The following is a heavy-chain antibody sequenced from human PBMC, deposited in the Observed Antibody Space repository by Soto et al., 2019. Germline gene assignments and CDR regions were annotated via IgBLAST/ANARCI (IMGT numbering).Heavy chain of an antibody. CDR1: GGSISSGGYS. CDR2: IYHSGST. V-gene: IGHV4-30-2*01. D-gene: IGHD3-3*01. Sequence: PSETLSLTCAASGGSISSGGYSWSWIRQPPGKGLEWIGYIYHSGSTYYNPSLKSRVTISVDRSKNQFSLKLSSVTAEDTAVYYCARASREGMAKIGDFDYWGQGTLVTVSS. J-gene: IGHJ4*02. CDR3: ARASREGMAKIGDFDY.